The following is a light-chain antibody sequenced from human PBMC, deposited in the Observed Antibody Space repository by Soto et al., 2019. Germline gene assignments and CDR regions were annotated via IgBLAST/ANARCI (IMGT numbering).Light chain of an antibody. CDR3: QQYYSTPLT. CDR2: WAS. Sequence: DIVMTQSPDSLAVSLGERATINCKSSQSVLYSSNNKNYIAWYQQKPGQPPKLLIYWASTREFGVPDRFSGSGSGTDFTLTISSLQAEDVAVYYCQQYYSTPLTFGGGTKV. J-gene: IGKJ4*01. V-gene: IGKV4-1*01. CDR1: QSVLYSSNNKNY.